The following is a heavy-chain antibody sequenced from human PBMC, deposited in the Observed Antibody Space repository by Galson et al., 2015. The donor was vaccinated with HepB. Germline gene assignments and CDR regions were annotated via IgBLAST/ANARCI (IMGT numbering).Heavy chain of an antibody. CDR3: ARDFRRWNYYYYGTDV. CDR1: GFTVSNYY. CDR2: IHSGGIT. J-gene: IGHJ6*02. D-gene: IGHD1-1*01. V-gene: IGHV3-53*01. Sequence: SLRLSCAASGFTVSNYYMNWVRQAPGKGLEWVSVIHSGGITYYADSVKGRFVISRDNSKNTLYLQMNSLRVEDTAVYYCARDFRRWNYYYYGTDVWGQGTTITVSS.